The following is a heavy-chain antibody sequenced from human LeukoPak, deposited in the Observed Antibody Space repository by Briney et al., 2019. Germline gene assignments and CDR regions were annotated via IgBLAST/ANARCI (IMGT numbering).Heavy chain of an antibody. Sequence: PSQTLSLTCTVSGGSISSGSYYWSWIRQPAGKGLEWIGRIYSSGSTNYNPSLKSRVTISVDTSKNQFSLKLSSVTAADTAVYYCATSAEGDYDYVWGHNYMDVWGKGTTVTVSS. CDR1: GGSISSGSYY. D-gene: IGHD3-16*01. CDR3: ATSAEGDYDYVWGHNYMDV. CDR2: IYSSGST. J-gene: IGHJ6*03. V-gene: IGHV4-61*02.